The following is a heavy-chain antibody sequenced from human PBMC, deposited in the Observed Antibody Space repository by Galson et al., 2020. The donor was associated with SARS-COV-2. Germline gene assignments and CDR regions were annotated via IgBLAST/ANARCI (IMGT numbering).Heavy chain of an antibody. CDR3: ARAVPYSSGRHEEY. CDR2: IYDSGST. Sequence: SETLSLTCNVSGGSISSGHYYLSWIRQLPGKGLEWIGYIYDSGSTYYNPSLKSRVTISADTSKSQFSLNLSSVTAADTAVYYCARAVPYSSGRHEEYWGQGTLVTVSS. CDR1: GGSISSGHYY. V-gene: IGHV4-31*03. J-gene: IGHJ4*02. D-gene: IGHD6-19*01.